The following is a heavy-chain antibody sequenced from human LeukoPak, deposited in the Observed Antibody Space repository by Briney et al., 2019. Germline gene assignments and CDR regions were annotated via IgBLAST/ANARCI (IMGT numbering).Heavy chain of an antibody. CDR1: GGSISSGSYY. Sequence: PSQALSLTCTVSGGSISSGSYYWSWIRQPAGKGLEWIGRIYTSGSTNYNPSLKSRVTISVDTSKNQFSLKLSSVTAADTAVYYCARDAGDTAMAHGGMDVWGQGTTVTVSS. CDR3: ARDAGDTAMAHGGMDV. D-gene: IGHD5-18*01. V-gene: IGHV4-61*02. CDR2: IYTSGST. J-gene: IGHJ6*02.